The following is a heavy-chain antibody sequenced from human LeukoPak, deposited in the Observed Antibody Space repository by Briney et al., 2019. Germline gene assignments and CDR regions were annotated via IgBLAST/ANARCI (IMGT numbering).Heavy chain of an antibody. CDR3: ARAGGLRDGYNGYFDY. D-gene: IGHD5-24*01. Sequence: ASVKVSCKASGGTFSSYAISWVRQAPGQGLEWMGRIIPILGIANYAQKFQGRVTITADKSTSTAYMELSSLRSEDTAVYYCARAGGLRDGYNGYFDYWGQGTLVTVSS. CDR2: IIPILGIA. V-gene: IGHV1-69*04. CDR1: GGTFSSYA. J-gene: IGHJ4*02.